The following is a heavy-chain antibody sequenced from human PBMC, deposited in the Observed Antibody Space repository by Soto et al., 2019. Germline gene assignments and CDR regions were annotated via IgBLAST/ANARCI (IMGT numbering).Heavy chain of an antibody. J-gene: IGHJ6*02. CDR1: GFTFSTYS. V-gene: IGHV3-21*01. CDR3: ARVRSYSYGQGYGMDV. D-gene: IGHD5-18*01. CDR2: ISSSSGYI. Sequence: EVQLVESGGGLVKPGGSLRLSCAASGFTFSTYSMNWVRQVPGKGLEWVSSISSSSGYIYYADSVKGRFTISRDDAKNSLSLQMNSLRAEDTAVYYCARVRSYSYGQGYGMDVWGQGTTVTVSS.